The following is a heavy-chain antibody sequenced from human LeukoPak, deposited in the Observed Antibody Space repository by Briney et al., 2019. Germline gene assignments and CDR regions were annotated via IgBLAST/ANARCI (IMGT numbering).Heavy chain of an antibody. CDR2: ISGSGGST. Sequence: GGSLRLSCAASGFTFSSYAMSWVRQAPGKGLEWVSAISGSGGSTYYADSVKGRFTISRDNSKNTLYLQMNSLRAEDTAVYYGAKVDTAMGVFDYWGQGTLVTVFS. CDR1: GFTFSSYA. J-gene: IGHJ4*02. D-gene: IGHD5-18*01. V-gene: IGHV3-23*01. CDR3: AKVDTAMGVFDY.